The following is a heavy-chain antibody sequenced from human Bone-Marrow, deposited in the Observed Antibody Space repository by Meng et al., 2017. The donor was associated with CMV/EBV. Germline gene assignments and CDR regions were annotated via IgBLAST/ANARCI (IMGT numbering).Heavy chain of an antibody. CDR3: ARATDFWSGYYFLGGMDV. J-gene: IGHJ6*02. Sequence: GESLKISCAASGFTFSSYSMNWVRQAPGKGLEWVSSISSSSSYIYYADSVKGRFTISRDNAKNSLYLQMNSLRAEDTAVYYCARATDFWSGYYFLGGMDVWGQGTTVTVSS. CDR1: GFTFSSYS. D-gene: IGHD3-3*01. CDR2: ISSSSSYI. V-gene: IGHV3-21*01.